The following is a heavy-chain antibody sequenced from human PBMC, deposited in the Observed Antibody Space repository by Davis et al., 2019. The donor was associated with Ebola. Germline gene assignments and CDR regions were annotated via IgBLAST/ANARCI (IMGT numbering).Heavy chain of an antibody. D-gene: IGHD2-15*01. CDR2: IYYSGST. V-gene: IGHV4-59*01. Sequence: MPSETLSLTCTVSGGSISSYYWSWIRQPPGKGLEWIGYIYYSGSTNYNPSLKSRVTISVDTSKNQFSLKLSSVTAADTAVYYCAKAGYCSGGSCYFSAFDPWGQGTLVTVSS. CDR3: AKAGYCSGGSCYFSAFDP. CDR1: GGSISSYY. J-gene: IGHJ5*02.